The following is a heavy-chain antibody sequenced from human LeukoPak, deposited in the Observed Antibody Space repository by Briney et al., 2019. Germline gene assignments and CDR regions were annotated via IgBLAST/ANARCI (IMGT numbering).Heavy chain of an antibody. J-gene: IGHJ6*03. CDR3: ARDTSSSWYSYYYYYMDV. Sequence: SQTLSLTCTVSGVSISSGSYYWSWIRQPAGKGLEWIGRIYTSGSTNYNPSLKSRVTISVDTSKNQFSLKLSSVTAADTAVYYCARDTSSSWYSYYYYYMDVWGKGTTVTVSS. V-gene: IGHV4-61*02. D-gene: IGHD6-13*01. CDR2: IYTSGST. CDR1: GVSISSGSYY.